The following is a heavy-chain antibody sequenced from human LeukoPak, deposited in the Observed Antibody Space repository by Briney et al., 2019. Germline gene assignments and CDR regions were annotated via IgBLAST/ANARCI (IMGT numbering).Heavy chain of an antibody. V-gene: IGHV3-9*03. CDR3: AKDSSYQLLSGWFDP. Sequence: PGRSLRLSCAASGFTFDAYDMHWVRQAPGKGLEWVSGISWNSGSIGYADSVKGRFTISRDNAKNSLYLQMNSLRTEDMALYYCAKDSSYQLLSGWFDPWGQGTLVTVSS. D-gene: IGHD2-2*01. CDR1: GFTFDAYD. CDR2: ISWNSGSI. J-gene: IGHJ5*02.